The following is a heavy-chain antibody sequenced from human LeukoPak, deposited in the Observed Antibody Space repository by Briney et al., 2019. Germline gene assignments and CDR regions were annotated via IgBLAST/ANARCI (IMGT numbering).Heavy chain of an antibody. J-gene: IGHJ5*02. CDR2: INHSGST. CDR3: AREGTVRWFDP. D-gene: IGHD1-14*01. V-gene: IGHV4-34*01. Sequence: PSETLSLTCAVYGGSFSGYYWNWIRQPPGKGLEWIGEINHSGSTKYNPTLKSRVTISVDTSKNQLSLKLSSVTAADTAVYYCAREGTVRWFDPWGQGTLVTVSS. CDR1: GGSFSGYY.